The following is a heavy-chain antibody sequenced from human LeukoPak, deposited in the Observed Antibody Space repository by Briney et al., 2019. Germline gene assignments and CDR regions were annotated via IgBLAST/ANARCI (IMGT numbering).Heavy chain of an antibody. Sequence: GGSLRLSCAASGFTFSSYWMSWVRQAPGQGLEWVANIKQDRSEKHYVDSVKGRFTISRDNAKNSLYPQMNSLRAEDTAVYYRSRWGYYYDSSGYYSFAYWGQRTLVTVSS. J-gene: IGHJ4*02. CDR1: GFTFSSYW. CDR3: SRWGYYYDSSGYYSFAY. D-gene: IGHD3-22*01. V-gene: IGHV3-7*01. CDR2: IKQDRSEK.